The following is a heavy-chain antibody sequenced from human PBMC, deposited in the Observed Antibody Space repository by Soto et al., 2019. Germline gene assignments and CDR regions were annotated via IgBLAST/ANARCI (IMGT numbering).Heavy chain of an antibody. Sequence: ASVNVSCKASGYTFTSYYMHWVRQAPGQGLEWMGIINPSGGSTSYAQKFQGRVTMTRDTSTSTVYMELSSLRSEDTAVYYCAREGSYYDILTGYSSFDYWGQGTLVTVYS. CDR2: INPSGGST. CDR3: AREGSYYDILTGYSSFDY. V-gene: IGHV1-46*01. J-gene: IGHJ4*02. CDR1: GYTFTSYY. D-gene: IGHD3-9*01.